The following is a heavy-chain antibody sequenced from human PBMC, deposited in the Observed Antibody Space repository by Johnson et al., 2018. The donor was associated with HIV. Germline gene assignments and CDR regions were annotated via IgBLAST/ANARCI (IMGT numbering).Heavy chain of an antibody. J-gene: IGHJ3*02. CDR2: ISYDGSNK. V-gene: IGHV3-30-3*01. Sequence: QVQLVESGGGVVQPGRSLRLSCAASGFTFSSYAMHWVRQAPGKGLAWVAVISYDGSNKYYADSVKGRFTNSRDNSKNTLYLQMNSLRAEDTAVYYCAREPRIAAFRDAFDIWGQGTLVTGSA. CDR3: AREPRIAAFRDAFDI. D-gene: IGHD6-6*01. CDR1: GFTFSSYA.